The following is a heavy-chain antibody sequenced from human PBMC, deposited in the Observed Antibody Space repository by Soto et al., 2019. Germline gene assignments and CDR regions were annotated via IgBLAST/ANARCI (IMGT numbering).Heavy chain of an antibody. Sequence: SETLSLTCTVSGGSISSGNYYWNWIRQPPGKGLEYIGYIHYSGSTYYNPSLKSRVTISVDTSKSQFSLRLSSVTAADTAVYYCARSSLGLCSLGYWGPGTLVTVSA. V-gene: IGHV4-30-4*01. CDR3: ARSSLGLCSLGY. J-gene: IGHJ4*02. CDR2: IHYSGST. D-gene: IGHD3-10*02. CDR1: GGSISSGNYY.